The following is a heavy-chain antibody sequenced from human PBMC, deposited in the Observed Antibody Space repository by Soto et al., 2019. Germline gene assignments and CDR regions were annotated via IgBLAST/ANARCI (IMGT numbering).Heavy chain of an antibody. CDR1: GYTFTSYG. CDR2: ISAYNGNT. D-gene: IGHD6-13*01. J-gene: IGHJ5*02. V-gene: IGHV1-18*01. Sequence: ASVKVSCKASGYTFTSYGISWVRQAPGQGLEWMGWISAYNGNTNYAQKLQGRVTMTTDTSTSTAYMELRSLRSDDTAVYYCARVQIEQQLVGGSGGYWFDPWGQGTLVTVSS. CDR3: ARVQIEQQLVGGSGGYWFDP.